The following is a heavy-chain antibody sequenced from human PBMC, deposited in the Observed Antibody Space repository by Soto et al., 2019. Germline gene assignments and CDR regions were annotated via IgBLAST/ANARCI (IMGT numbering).Heavy chain of an antibody. CDR2: IYYSGST. V-gene: IGHV4-31*06. Sequence: SETLSLTCTVSGGSISSSSYYWSWIRQHPGKGLEWIGYIYYSGSTYYNPSLKSRVTISVDTSKNQFSLKLSSVTAADTAVYYCSYGSGSYYMGYFDDWGQGTLVTVSS. J-gene: IGHJ4*02. CDR3: SYGSGSYYMGYFDD. CDR1: GGSISSSSYY. D-gene: IGHD3-10*01.